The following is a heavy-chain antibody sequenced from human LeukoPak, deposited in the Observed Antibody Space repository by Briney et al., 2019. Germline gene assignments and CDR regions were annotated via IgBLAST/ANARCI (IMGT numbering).Heavy chain of an antibody. D-gene: IGHD5-12*01. V-gene: IGHV1-2*02. CDR3: ATLGATITHFDY. Sequence: ASVKVSCKASGYTFTGYFMLWVRQAPGQGLERMGWINPNSGGTNYAQKFQGRVTMTRDTSISTAYMELSRLRSDDTAVYYCATLGATITHFDYWGQGTLVTVSS. CDR2: INPNSGGT. J-gene: IGHJ4*02. CDR1: GYTFTGYF.